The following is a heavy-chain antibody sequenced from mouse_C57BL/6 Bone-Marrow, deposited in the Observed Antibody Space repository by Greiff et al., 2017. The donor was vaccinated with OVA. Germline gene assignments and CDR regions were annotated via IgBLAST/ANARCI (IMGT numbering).Heavy chain of an antibody. V-gene: IGHV1-82*01. Sequence: QVQLQQSGPELVKPGASVKISCKASGYAFSSSWMNWVKQRPGKGLEWIGRIYPGDGDTNYNGKFKGKATLTADKSSSTSYMQLSSLTSEDSAVYFCARGQLYYMDYWGKGTSVTVSS. D-gene: IGHD3-1*01. CDR1: GYAFSSSW. CDR2: IYPGDGDT. J-gene: IGHJ4*01. CDR3: ARGQLYYMDY.